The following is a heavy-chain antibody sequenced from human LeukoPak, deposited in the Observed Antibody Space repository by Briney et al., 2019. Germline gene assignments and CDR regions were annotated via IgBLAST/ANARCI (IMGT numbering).Heavy chain of an antibody. Sequence: GGSLRLSRAASGFTFSYKPMSSVRQAPGKGLGWVSGIVANGDSTSYADSVKGGFTISRDESKHKLYLQTNSVRTEGPAVYYCAKHLGVVNDPFDVWGQGTMVTVSS. D-gene: IGHD3-3*01. CDR1: GFTFSYKP. CDR2: IVANGDST. V-gene: IGHV3-23*01. J-gene: IGHJ3*01. CDR3: AKHLGVVNDPFDV.